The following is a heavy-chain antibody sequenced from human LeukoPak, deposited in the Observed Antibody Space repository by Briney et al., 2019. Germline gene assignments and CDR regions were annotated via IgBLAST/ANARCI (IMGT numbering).Heavy chain of an antibody. Sequence: SETLSLTCTVSGGSISSSSYYWGWIRQPPGKGLEWIGSIYYSGNTYYNPSLKSRVTISVDTSKNQFSLKLSSVTAADTAVYYCARVDIVVVPSSSFDYWGQGTLVTVSS. CDR1: GGSISSSSYY. CDR2: IYYSGNT. V-gene: IGHV4-39*07. D-gene: IGHD2-2*03. CDR3: ARVDIVVVPSSSFDY. J-gene: IGHJ4*02.